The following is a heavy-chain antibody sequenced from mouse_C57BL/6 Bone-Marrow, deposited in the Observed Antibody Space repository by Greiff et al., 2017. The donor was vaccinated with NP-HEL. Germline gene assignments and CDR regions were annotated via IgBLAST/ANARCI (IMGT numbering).Heavy chain of an antibody. Sequence: QVQLQLPGAELVKPGASVKLSCKASGYTFTSYWMHWVKQRPGQGLEWIGMIHPNSGSTNYNEKFKSKATLTVDKSSSTAYMQLSSLTSEDSAVYYCAWDGNYVNYYAMDYWGQGTSVTVSS. CDR2: IHPNSGST. CDR3: AWDGNYVNYYAMDY. J-gene: IGHJ4*01. CDR1: GYTFTSYW. D-gene: IGHD2-1*01. V-gene: IGHV1-64*01.